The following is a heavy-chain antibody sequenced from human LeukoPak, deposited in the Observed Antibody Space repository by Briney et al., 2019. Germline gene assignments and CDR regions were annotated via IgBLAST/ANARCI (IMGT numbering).Heavy chain of an antibody. D-gene: IGHD1-1*01. J-gene: IGHJ6*02. CDR3: ARQDRYGNYLYGMDV. CDR2: IDYRGTT. CDR1: GGSISSYH. V-gene: IGHV4-59*08. Sequence: SETLSLTCNVSGGSISSYHWRWIRQPPGKGPEWIGHIDYRGTTNYNPSLKGRATISADTSKNQVSLRLSSVTAADTAVYYCARQDRYGNYLYGMDVWGRGTTVTVSS.